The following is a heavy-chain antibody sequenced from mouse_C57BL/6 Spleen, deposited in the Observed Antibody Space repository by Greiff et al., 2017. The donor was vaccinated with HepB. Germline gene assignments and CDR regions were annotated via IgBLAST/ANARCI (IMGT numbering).Heavy chain of an antibody. J-gene: IGHJ1*03. CDR2: ISSGGDYI. V-gene: IGHV5-9-1*02. CDR1: GFTFSSYA. CDR3: TRGSTTTVVAYWYFDV. Sequence: EVKLVESGEGLVKPGGSLKLSCAASGFTFSSYAMSWVRQTPEKRLEWVAYISSGGDYIYYADTVKGRFTISRDNARNTLYLQMSSLKSEDTAMYYCTRGSTTTVVAYWYFDVWGTGTTVTVSS. D-gene: IGHD1-1*01.